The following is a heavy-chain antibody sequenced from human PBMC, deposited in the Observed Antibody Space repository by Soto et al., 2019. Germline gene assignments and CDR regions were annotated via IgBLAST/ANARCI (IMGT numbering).Heavy chain of an antibody. D-gene: IGHD3-9*01. J-gene: IGHJ6*03. CDR3: ARTVLGPDLLADSFVDYYYYMDV. CDR1: GGSIINFY. Sequence: SETLSLTCTVSGGSIINFYWSWIRQPPGKGLEWIGYVYYTGSTSYNPSLKRRVTFSADSSRGQFSLRLNSVTAADTAVYYCARTVLGPDLLADSFVDYYYYMDVWGQGTTVTVSS. CDR2: VYYTGST. V-gene: IGHV4-59*08.